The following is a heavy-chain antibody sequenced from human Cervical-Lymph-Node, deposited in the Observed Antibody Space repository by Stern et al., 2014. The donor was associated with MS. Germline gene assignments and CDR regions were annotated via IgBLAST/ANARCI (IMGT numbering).Heavy chain of an antibody. V-gene: IGHV4-59*01. D-gene: IGHD2-15*01. CDR3: ARVDDCSGGTCFSTSWFDP. J-gene: IGHJ5*02. CDR1: GGSFNNYY. Sequence: QLQLQESGPGLVKPSETLSLTCTVSGGSFNNYYWRWIRQPPGKGLEWVGDIYQDGSTKYNPSLKSRVTISLHTSKKQFSLRLTSVTAADTAVYYCARVDDCSGGTCFSTSWFDPWGQGTLVTVSS. CDR2: IYQDGST.